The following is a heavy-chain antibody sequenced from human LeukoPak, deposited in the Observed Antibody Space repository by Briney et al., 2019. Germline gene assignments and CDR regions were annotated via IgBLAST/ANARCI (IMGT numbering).Heavy chain of an antibody. CDR3: ARNRDGYNPFDY. Sequence: SETLSLTCTVSGGSINNGGYYWSWIRQHPGKGLEWIGYIYYSGSSYYNPPLRSRVTISVDTSKNHFSLKLSSVTAADTAVYYCARNRDGYNPFDYWGQGTLVTVSS. CDR2: IYYSGSS. V-gene: IGHV4-31*03. D-gene: IGHD5-24*01. J-gene: IGHJ4*02. CDR1: GGSINNGGYY.